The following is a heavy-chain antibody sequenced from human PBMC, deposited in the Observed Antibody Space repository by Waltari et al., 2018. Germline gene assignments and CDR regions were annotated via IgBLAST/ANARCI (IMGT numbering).Heavy chain of an antibody. CDR3: ARDCSSTSCFDY. D-gene: IGHD2-2*01. J-gene: IGHJ4*02. V-gene: IGHV3-30-3*01. Sequence: QVQLVESGGGVVQPGRSLRLSCAASGFTFSSYAMHWVRQAPGKGLGWVAVISDDGSNKYYADSVKGRFTISRDNSKNTLYLQMNSLRAEDTAVYYCARDCSSTSCFDYWGQGTLVTVSS. CDR1: GFTFSSYA. CDR2: ISDDGSNK.